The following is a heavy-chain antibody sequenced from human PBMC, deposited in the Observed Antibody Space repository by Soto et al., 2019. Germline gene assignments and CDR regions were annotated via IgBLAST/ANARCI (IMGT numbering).Heavy chain of an antibody. D-gene: IGHD6-6*01. CDR3: ARDLLVSARRGEYVLDI. J-gene: IGHJ3*02. CDR2: INQDGSEK. Sequence: EVRLVESGGGLVQPWGSLRLSCTASAFTFSSYWMTWVRQAPRKGLEWVANINQDGSEKYNLDSVKGRFTIYRDNAKNSLYLQMNSLRAEDTSVYYGARDLLVSARRGEYVLDIWGQGTMVTVSS. CDR1: AFTFSSYW. V-gene: IGHV3-7*03.